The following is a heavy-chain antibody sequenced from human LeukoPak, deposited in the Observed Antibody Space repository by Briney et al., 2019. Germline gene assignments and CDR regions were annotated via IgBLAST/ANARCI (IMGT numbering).Heavy chain of an antibody. CDR1: GYTFTIYD. D-gene: IGHD2-2*01. CDR3: AREYQLLATVYNYFDP. Sequence: ASVKVSFKASGYTFTIYDINWGRQATGQGLEWMGWMNPNSGNTGYAQKFQGRVTMTRNTSISTAYMELTSLRSEDTAVYYCAREYQLLATVYNYFDPWGQGTLVTVSS. CDR2: MNPNSGNT. V-gene: IGHV1-8*01. J-gene: IGHJ5*02.